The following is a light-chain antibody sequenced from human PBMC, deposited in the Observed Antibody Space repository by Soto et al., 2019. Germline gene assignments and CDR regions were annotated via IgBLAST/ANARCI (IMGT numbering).Light chain of an antibody. CDR1: QGISSY. V-gene: IGKV1-8*01. J-gene: IGKJ2*01. CDR3: QQYYSYPHS. Sequence: AIRMTQSPSSLSASTGDRVTITCRASQGISSYLAWYQQKPGKAPKLLIYAASTLQGVVPSRFSGSVSETDFTLTISCLQSKYFATDYCQQYYSYPHSLGQGTKLEIK. CDR2: AAS.